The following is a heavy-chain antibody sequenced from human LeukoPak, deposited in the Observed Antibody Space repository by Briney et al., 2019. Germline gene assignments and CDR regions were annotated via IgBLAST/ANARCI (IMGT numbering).Heavy chain of an antibody. CDR1: GFTFSSYW. Sequence: PGGSLRPSCAASGFTFSSYWMSWVRQAPGKGLEWVSAISGSGGSTYYADSVKGRFTISRDNSKNTLYLQMNSLRAEDTAVYYCAKLYDNLPTDYFDYWGQGTLVTVSS. V-gene: IGHV3-23*01. CDR2: ISGSGGST. J-gene: IGHJ4*02. D-gene: IGHD3-22*01. CDR3: AKLYDNLPTDYFDY.